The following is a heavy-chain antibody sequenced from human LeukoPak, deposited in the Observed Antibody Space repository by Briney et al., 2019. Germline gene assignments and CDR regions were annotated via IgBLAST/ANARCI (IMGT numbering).Heavy chain of an antibody. CDR2: INPNSGGT. J-gene: IGHJ4*02. D-gene: IGHD2-2*01. CDR1: GYTFTGYY. Sequence: ASVKVSCKASGYTFTGYYMHLVRQAPGQGLEWMGWINPNSGGTNYAQKFQGRVTMTRDTSISTAYMELSRLRSDDTAVYYCAREGRGCSSTSCYQDYWGQGTLVNVSS. V-gene: IGHV1-2*02. CDR3: AREGRGCSSTSCYQDY.